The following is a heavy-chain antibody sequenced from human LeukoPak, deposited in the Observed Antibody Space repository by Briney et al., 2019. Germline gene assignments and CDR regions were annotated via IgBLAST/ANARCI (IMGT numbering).Heavy chain of an antibody. D-gene: IGHD2-15*01. CDR3: AREAECSGGACYSYGWFDP. CDR2: ISYSGSA. CDR1: GGSVSGGSNK. V-gene: IGHV4-61*01. J-gene: IGHJ5*02. Sequence: SETLSLTCTVSGGSVSGGSNKWSWIRQPPGKGLEWIGDISYSGSASYNPSRRRRVTISVDTSTNQFSLTLGSVTAADTAVYYCAREAECSGGACYSYGWFDPWGQGTQVIVSS.